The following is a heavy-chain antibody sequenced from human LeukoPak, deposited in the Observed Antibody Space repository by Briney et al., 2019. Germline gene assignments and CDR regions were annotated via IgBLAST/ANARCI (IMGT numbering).Heavy chain of an antibody. CDR1: WFHVNSNY. Sequence: AGGSLRLSCAASWFHVNSNYMSWVRQAPGEGVEWGSVIYSGGSTYYADSVKGRFTISRDNSKNTLYLQMNSLRGEDTAVYYCARESDYYYMDVWGKGTTVTVSS. CDR3: ARESDYYYMDV. CDR2: IYSGGST. V-gene: IGHV3-53*01. J-gene: IGHJ6*03.